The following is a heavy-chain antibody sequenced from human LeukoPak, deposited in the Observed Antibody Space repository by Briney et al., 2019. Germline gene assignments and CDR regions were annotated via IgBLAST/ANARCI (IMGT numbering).Heavy chain of an antibody. J-gene: IGHJ4*02. Sequence: GGSLRLSCAASGFTFDDYAMHWVRQAPGKGLEWVSGISWNSGSIGYADSVKGRFTISRDNAKNSLYLQMNSLRAEDTALYYCAKDITRVTQYSSGWYGADYWGQGTLVTVSS. V-gene: IGHV3-9*01. CDR2: ISWNSGSI. CDR1: GFTFDDYA. CDR3: AKDITRVTQYSSGWYGADY. D-gene: IGHD6-19*01.